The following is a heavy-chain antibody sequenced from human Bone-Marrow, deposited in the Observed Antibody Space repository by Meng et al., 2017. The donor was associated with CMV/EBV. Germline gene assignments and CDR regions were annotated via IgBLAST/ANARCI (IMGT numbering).Heavy chain of an antibody. CDR1: GFTFSSYW. V-gene: IGHV3-48*04. D-gene: IGHD7-27*01. CDR3: ARPWGY. Sequence: GESLKISCAASGFTFSSYWMHWVRQAPGKGLEWVSYISGSGSDSTIYYADSVKGRFTISRDNAKNSLYLQMNSLRVEDTAVYYRARPWGYWGQGTLVTVSS. J-gene: IGHJ4*02. CDR2: ISGSGSDSTI.